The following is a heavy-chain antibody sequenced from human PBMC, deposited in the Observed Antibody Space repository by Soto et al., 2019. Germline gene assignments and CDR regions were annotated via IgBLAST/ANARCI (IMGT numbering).Heavy chain of an antibody. V-gene: IGHV4-59*08. D-gene: IGHD6-13*01. J-gene: IGHJ4*02. Sequence: QVQLQESGPGLVKPSETLSLTCNVSGGSISSYYWSWIRQLPGKGLEWIGYIHYSGSTNYNPSLKSRVTISVDTPKNQFSLKLSSVTAADTAVYYCVRHVSGSSWWRCFDYWGQGTLVTVSS. CDR3: VRHVSGSSWWRCFDY. CDR1: GGSISSYY. CDR2: IHYSGST.